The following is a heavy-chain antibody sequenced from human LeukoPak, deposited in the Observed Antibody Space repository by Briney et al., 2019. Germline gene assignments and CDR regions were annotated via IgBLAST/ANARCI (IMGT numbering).Heavy chain of an antibody. CDR3: AKYRSGYLYYFDS. J-gene: IGHJ4*02. CDR1: GFTFSNYA. V-gene: IGHV3-23*01. CDR2: ITGYSEST. Sequence: GGSLRLSRAASGFTFSNYAMSWVRQAPGKGLEWVSIITGYSESTYYADSVKGRFTISRDNSQNTLYLQMNSLRVEDTAIYYCAKYRSGYLYYFDSWGRGTLVTVSS. D-gene: IGHD3-22*01.